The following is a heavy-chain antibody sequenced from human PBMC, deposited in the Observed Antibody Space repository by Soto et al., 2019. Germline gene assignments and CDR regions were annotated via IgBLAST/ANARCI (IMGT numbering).Heavy chain of an antibody. Sequence: LRLSCEASEFTFSSYVMHWVRQAPGKGLEWVAVISYDGNDKYYAESVEGRFTLSRDNSKNTLYLQMNSLRAEDTAVYYCARTFYFDRSGMDVWGQGTTVTVSS. D-gene: IGHD3-22*01. CDR1: EFTFSSYV. CDR3: ARTFYFDRSGMDV. V-gene: IGHV3-30-3*01. CDR2: ISYDGNDK. J-gene: IGHJ6*02.